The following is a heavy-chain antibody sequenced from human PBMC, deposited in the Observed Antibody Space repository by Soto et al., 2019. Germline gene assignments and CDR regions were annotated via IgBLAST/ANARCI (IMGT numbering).Heavy chain of an antibody. J-gene: IGHJ4*01. D-gene: IGHD1-26*01. CDR3: ANLIVFHSSYYHDY. CDR1: GVPFSGYY. CDR2: INHSGNT. V-gene: IGHV4-34*01. Sequence: SETLSLTCAVYGVPFSGYYWSWIRQSPGKGLEWIGEINHSGNTNYNPSLKSRVTMLVDTSKNQFSLSLSSVTAADTAVYYCANLIVFHSSYYHDYWGHGTLVT.